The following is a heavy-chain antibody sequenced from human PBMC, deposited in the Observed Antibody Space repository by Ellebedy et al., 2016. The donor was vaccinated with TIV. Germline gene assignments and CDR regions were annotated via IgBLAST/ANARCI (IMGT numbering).Heavy chain of an antibody. CDR2: ISEVGANT. D-gene: IGHD3-22*01. CDR3: VKLDSSGYYYGRLDY. Sequence: GGSLRLSCAASGFTFSSHAMSWVRQAPGKGLEWVSGISEVGANTHYADSVKCRFASSRDNSKNTQYLKMNNLRAEDTAVNYCVKLDSSGYYYGRLDYWGQGTLVTVSS. CDR1: GFTFSSHA. J-gene: IGHJ4*02. V-gene: IGHV3-23*01.